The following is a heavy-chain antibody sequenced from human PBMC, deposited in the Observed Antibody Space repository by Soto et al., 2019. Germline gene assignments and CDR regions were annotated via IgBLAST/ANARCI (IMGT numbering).Heavy chain of an antibody. Sequence: GASVKVSCKASGYTFTSYAMHWVRQAPGQRLEWMGWINAGNGNTKYSQKFQGRVTITRDTSASTAYMELSSLRSEDTAVYYCARDMAVAGTGDYWGQGTLVTVSS. CDR2: INAGNGNT. V-gene: IGHV1-3*01. CDR1: GYTFTSYA. J-gene: IGHJ4*02. CDR3: ARDMAVAGTGDY. D-gene: IGHD6-19*01.